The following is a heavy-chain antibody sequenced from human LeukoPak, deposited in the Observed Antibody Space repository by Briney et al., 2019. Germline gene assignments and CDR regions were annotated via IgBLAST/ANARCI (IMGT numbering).Heavy chain of an antibody. CDR3: ASSGTTVTNLDY. D-gene: IGHD4-11*01. J-gene: IGHJ4*02. V-gene: IGHV4-34*01. Sequence: SETLSLTCAVYGGSFSGYYWSWIRQPPGKGLEWIGEINHSGSTNYNPSLKSRVTISVDTSKNQLSLKLSSVTAADTAAYYCASSGTTVTNLDYWGQGTLVTVSS. CDR2: INHSGST. CDR1: GGSFSGYY.